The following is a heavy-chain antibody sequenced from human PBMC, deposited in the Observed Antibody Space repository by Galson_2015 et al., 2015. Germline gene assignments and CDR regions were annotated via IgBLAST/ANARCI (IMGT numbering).Heavy chain of an antibody. CDR3: AKSRGTTRGVFDI. J-gene: IGHJ3*02. D-gene: IGHD4-17*01. CDR1: GFTFDDYA. V-gene: IGHV3-9*01. CDR2: ISWNSGSI. Sequence: SLRLSCAASGFTFDDYAMHWVRQAPGKGLEWVSGISWNSGSILYADSVKGRFTLSRDNAKNPLFLQMNSLRVEDTALYYCAKSRGTTRGVFDIWGQGTMVTVSS.